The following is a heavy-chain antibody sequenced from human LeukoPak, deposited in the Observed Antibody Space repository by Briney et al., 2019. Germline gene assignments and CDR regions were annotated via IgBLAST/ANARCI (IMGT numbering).Heavy chain of an antibody. CDR3: VADPINFDY. J-gene: IGHJ4*02. CDR2: IYSSGTT. Sequence: PSDTVSLTCSVSGGTIISTSYCWVWIRQPPGKGLEWIGSIYSSGTTIYDASIESRVTILVDTSKNQFSLHLSSVTAADTAVYYCVADPINFDYWGQGMLVTVSS. V-gene: IGHV4-39*07. CDR1: GGTIISTSYC.